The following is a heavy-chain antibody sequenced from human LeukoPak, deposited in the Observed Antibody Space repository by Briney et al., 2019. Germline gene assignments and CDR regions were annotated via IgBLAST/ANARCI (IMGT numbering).Heavy chain of an antibody. J-gene: IGHJ5*02. Sequence: GGSLRLSCGASGFTLSYYWMFWVHQAPGKGLVCVARSNGDGTLTNYADSVKGRFIISRDNAKNTLYLQMNSLRVEDTAVYYCARFRTGTNGVINWFDPWSQGTLVTVSS. V-gene: IGHV3-74*01. D-gene: IGHD2-8*01. CDR2: SNGDGTLT. CDR1: GFTLSYYW. CDR3: ARFRTGTNGVINWFDP.